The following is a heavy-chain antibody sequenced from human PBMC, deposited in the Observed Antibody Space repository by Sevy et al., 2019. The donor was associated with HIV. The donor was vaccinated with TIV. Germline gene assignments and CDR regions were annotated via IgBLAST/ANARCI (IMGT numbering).Heavy chain of an antibody. D-gene: IGHD3-9*01. Sequence: GGSLRLSCITSGFRFSDYALTWLRQAPGKGLEWVGFIRSKTFGGTTEYAASVKGRFTISRDESKSIAYLEMNSLKTEDTAIYYCTRLRGTISAYYYFRMDVWGQGATVTVSS. V-gene: IGHV3-49*03. CDR3: TRLRGTISAYYYFRMDV. J-gene: IGHJ6*02. CDR1: GFRFSDYA. CDR2: IRSKTFGGTT.